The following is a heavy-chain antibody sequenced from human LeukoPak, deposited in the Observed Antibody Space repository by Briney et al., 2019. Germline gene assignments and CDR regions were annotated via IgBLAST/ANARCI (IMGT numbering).Heavy chain of an antibody. J-gene: IGHJ5*02. CDR2: IIPIFGTA. D-gene: IGHD6-6*01. Sequence: SVRVSCKASGGTFSSYAISWVRQAPGQGLEWMGGIIPIFGTANYAQKFQGRVTITADESTSTAYMELSSLRSEDTAVYYCAREASIAARWFDPWGQGTLVTVSS. V-gene: IGHV1-69*01. CDR3: AREASIAARWFDP. CDR1: GGTFSSYA.